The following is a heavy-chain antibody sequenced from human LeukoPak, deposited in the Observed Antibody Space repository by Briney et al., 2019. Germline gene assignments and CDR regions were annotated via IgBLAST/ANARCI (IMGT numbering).Heavy chain of an antibody. V-gene: IGHV4-34*01. Sequence: PSETLSLTCAVYGGSFSGYYWNWIRQPPGKGLEWIGENNHSGSTNYNPSLKSRVTISVDTSKNQFSLKLSSVTAADTAVYYCARDIVGATNGVDYWGQGTLVTVSS. D-gene: IGHD1-26*01. CDR2: NNHSGST. J-gene: IGHJ4*02. CDR3: ARDIVGATNGVDY. CDR1: GGSFSGYY.